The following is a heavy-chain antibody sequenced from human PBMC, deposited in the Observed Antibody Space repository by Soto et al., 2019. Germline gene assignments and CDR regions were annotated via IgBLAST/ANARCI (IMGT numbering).Heavy chain of an antibody. Sequence: QVQLEQSGAEVKKPGSSVKVSCKASGGTFSTSAISWVRQAPGQGLEWMGGIMPIFRTPDYAQKFQGSVTVTADESTGTAYMELSGLRSADTAVYYCARDKARTQLGGNYYYILDVWGQGTTVTVSS. J-gene: IGHJ6*02. D-gene: IGHD3-3*02. CDR3: ARDKARTQLGGNYYYILDV. CDR2: IMPIFRTP. V-gene: IGHV1-69*12. CDR1: GGTFSTSA.